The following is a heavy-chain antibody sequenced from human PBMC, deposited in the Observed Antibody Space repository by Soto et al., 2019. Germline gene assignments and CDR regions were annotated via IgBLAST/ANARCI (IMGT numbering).Heavy chain of an antibody. CDR2: ISNSGGIT. CDR1: GFSFGNYA. V-gene: IGHV3-23*01. CDR3: AKDWMGLGYFFEY. D-gene: IGHD5-18*01. J-gene: IGHJ4*02. Sequence: EVQLLESGGDLVQPGGSLRLSCVASGFSFGNYAMNWVRQDPGKGLQWVASISNSGGITYYADSAKGRFTISRDNSENTLFLQLNSLRVEDTAIYYCAKDWMGLGYFFEYWGQGTLVTVSA.